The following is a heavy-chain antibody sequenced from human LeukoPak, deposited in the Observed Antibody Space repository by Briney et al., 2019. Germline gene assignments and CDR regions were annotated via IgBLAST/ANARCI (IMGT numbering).Heavy chain of an antibody. CDR1: GRTFSSYA. J-gene: IGHJ5*02. V-gene: IGHV1-69*13. CDR2: IIPIFGTA. D-gene: IGHD2-2*01. CDR3: ARTSCSEGPRCWFDP. Sequence: AVNVSCKASGRTFSSYAISRVRQAPGQGLGWMGGIIPIFGTANYAQKFQGRVTITAAESTSTAYMELSSLRSEDTAVYYCARTSCSEGPRCWFDPWGEGTLVTVSS.